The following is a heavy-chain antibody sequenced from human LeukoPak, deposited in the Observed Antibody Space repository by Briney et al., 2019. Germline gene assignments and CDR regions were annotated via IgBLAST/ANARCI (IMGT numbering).Heavy chain of an antibody. V-gene: IGHV3-11*01. D-gene: IGHD6-13*01. CDR2: ISSSGSTI. J-gene: IGHJ6*03. CDR1: GFTFSDNY. CDR3: ARGYSSSWYVHYYYMDV. Sequence: GGSLRLSCAVSGFTFSDNYMSWIRQAPGKGLEWVSYISSSGSTIYYADSVKGRFTISRDNAKNSLYLQMNSLRAEDTAVYYCARGYSSSWYVHYYYMDVWGKGTTVTVSS.